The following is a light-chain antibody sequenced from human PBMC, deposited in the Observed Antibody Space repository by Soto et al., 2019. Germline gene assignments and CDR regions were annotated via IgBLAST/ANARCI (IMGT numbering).Light chain of an antibody. Sequence: DIQMTQSPSTLSASVGDRVTITCRASQSISSWLAWYQQKPGKAPKLLIYDASSLESGVPSRFSGSGSGTEFNLTISSLQPDDFATYYCQQYNSYPSTFGQGTKLEIK. CDR3: QQYNSYPST. J-gene: IGKJ2*01. CDR2: DAS. CDR1: QSISSW. V-gene: IGKV1-5*01.